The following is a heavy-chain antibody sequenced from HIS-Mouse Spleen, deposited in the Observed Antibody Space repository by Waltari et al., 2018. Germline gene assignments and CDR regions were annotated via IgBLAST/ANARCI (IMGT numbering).Heavy chain of an antibody. V-gene: IGHV4-39*07. CDR3: AREIPYSSSWYDWYFDL. CDR2: IYYSGST. D-gene: IGHD6-13*01. Sequence: QLQLQESGPGLVKPSETLSLTCTVSGGSISSSSYYWGWIRQPPGKGLEWIGSIYYSGSTYYNPSIKSRVTRSVDTSKNQCSLKLSSVTAADTAVYYCAREIPYSSSWYDWYFDLWGRGTLVTVSS. J-gene: IGHJ2*01. CDR1: GGSISSSSYY.